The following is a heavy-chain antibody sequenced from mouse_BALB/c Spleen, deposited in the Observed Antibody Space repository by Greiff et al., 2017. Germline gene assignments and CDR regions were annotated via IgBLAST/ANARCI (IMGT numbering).Heavy chain of an antibody. V-gene: IGHV5-4*02. CDR1: GFTFSDYY. D-gene: IGHD2-4*01. Sequence: EVKLEESGGGLVKPGGSLKLSCAASGFTFSDYYMYWVRQTPEKRLEWVATISDGGSYTYYPDSVKGRFTISRDNAKNNLYLQMSSLKSEDTAMYYCARGNDYDDGGYYAMDYWGQGTSVTVSS. CDR2: ISDGGSYT. CDR3: ARGNDYDDGGYYAMDY. J-gene: IGHJ4*01.